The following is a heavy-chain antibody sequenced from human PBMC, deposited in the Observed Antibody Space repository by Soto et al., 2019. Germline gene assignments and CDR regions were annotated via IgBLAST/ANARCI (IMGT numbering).Heavy chain of an antibody. CDR3: VQTTGWHGFYF. J-gene: IGHJ4*02. V-gene: IGHV3-53*01. CDR2: IYGGGTT. D-gene: IGHD6-19*01. CDR1: GFAVSSKY. Sequence: EVQLVESGGGLIQPGGSLRLSCAASGFAVSSKYMTWVRQAPGKGLEWVSVIYGGGTTYYADSVKGRFTISRDTSKNTLYLQMNSLRAEDTAVDYCVQTTGWHGFYFWGKGTRVTVSS.